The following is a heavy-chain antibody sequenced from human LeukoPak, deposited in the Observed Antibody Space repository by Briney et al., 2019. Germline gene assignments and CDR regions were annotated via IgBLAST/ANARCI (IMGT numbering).Heavy chain of an antibody. CDR3: ARVYYSGSYDYWYFDL. J-gene: IGHJ2*01. D-gene: IGHD6-13*01. Sequence: KPSETLSLTCTVSGGSISSSSYYWGWIRQPPGKGLEWIGSIYYSGSTYYNPSLKSRVTISVDTSKNQFSLKLSSVTAADTAVYYCARVYYSGSYDYWYFDLCGRGTLVTVSS. V-gene: IGHV4-39*07. CDR1: GGSISSSSYY. CDR2: IYYSGST.